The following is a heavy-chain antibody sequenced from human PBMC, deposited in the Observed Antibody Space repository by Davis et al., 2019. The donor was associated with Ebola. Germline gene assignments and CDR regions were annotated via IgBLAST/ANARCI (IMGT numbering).Heavy chain of an antibody. J-gene: IGHJ6*02. CDR1: GLTFSSYA. CDR2: LSGSGGST. D-gene: IGHD1-14*01. CDR3: AKATGTTNYVMDV. V-gene: IGHV3-23*01. Sequence: GESLKISCAASGLTFSSYAMSWVRQAPGKGLEWVSALSGSGGSTYYADSVKGRFTISRDNSKNTLYLQMNSLRAEDTAVYYCAKATGTTNYVMDVWGQGTMVTVSS.